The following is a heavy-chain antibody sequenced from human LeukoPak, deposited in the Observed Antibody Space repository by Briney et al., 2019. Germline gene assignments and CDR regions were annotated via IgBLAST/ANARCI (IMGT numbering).Heavy chain of an antibody. CDR3: ARDKLTGNAFDI. Sequence: PGRSLRLSCAASGFTFSNYGMHWVRQAPGKGLEWVTIIWYDGSNKYYADSVKGRFTISRDNSKNTLFLQMNSLRAEDTAVYYCARDKLTGNAFDIWGQGTMVTVSS. CDR1: GFTFSNYG. D-gene: IGHD3-10*01. J-gene: IGHJ3*02. CDR2: IWYDGSNK. V-gene: IGHV3-33*01.